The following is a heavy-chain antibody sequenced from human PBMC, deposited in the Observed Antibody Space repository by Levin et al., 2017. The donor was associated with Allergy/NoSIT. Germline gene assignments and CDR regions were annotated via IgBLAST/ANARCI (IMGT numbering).Heavy chain of an antibody. CDR1: GGSISSSSYY. CDR2: IYYSGST. CDR3: ARQDIVVVVAATQVDAFDI. Sequence: SETLSLTCTVSGGSISSSSYYWGWIRQPPGKGLEWIGSIYYSGSTYYNPSLKSRVTISVDTSKNQFSLKLSSVTAADTAVYYCARQDIVVVVAATQVDAFDIWGQGTMVTVSS. J-gene: IGHJ3*02. D-gene: IGHD2-15*01. V-gene: IGHV4-39*01.